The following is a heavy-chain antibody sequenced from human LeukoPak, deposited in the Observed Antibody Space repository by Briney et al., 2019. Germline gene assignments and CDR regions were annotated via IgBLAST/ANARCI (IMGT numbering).Heavy chain of an antibody. J-gene: IGHJ4*02. CDR3: ARSAYCGGDCYSRGYYFDY. V-gene: IGHV3-21*01. Sequence: GGSLRLACAASGFTFSSYSMNWVRQAPGKGLEWVSSISSSSSYIYYADSVKGRFTISRDNAKNSLYLQMNSLRAEDTAVYYCARSAYCGGDCYSRGYYFDYWGQGTLVTVSS. D-gene: IGHD2-21*02. CDR1: GFTFSSYS. CDR2: ISSSSSYI.